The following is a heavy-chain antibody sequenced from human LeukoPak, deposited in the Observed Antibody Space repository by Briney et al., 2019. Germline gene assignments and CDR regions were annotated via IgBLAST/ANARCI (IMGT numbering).Heavy chain of an antibody. V-gene: IGHV4-59*08. J-gene: IGHJ4*02. D-gene: IGHD3-22*01. CDR1: GGSISSYY. CDR3: ARHNVYYDSSGYQYYFDY. Sequence: SETLSLTCTVSGGSISSYYWSWIRQPPGKGLEWIGYIYYTGSTNYNPSLKSRVTISVDTSKNQFSLKLSSVTAADTAVYYCARHNVYYDSSGYQYYFDYWGQGTLVTVSS. CDR2: IYYTGST.